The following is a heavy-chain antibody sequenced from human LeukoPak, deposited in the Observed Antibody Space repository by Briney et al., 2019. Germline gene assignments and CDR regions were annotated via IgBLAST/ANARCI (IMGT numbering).Heavy chain of an antibody. CDR2: IYYSGNT. CDR3: ARGYSYGSYYFDS. D-gene: IGHD5-18*01. Sequence: SETLSLTCTVSGGSVSGYYWSWIRQPPGKGLEWIGYIYYSGNTNYNPSLKSRVTISVDTSKNQFSVKLSSVTAADAAIYYCARGYSYGSYYFDSWGQGTLVTVSS. J-gene: IGHJ4*02. CDR1: GGSVSGYY. V-gene: IGHV4-59*02.